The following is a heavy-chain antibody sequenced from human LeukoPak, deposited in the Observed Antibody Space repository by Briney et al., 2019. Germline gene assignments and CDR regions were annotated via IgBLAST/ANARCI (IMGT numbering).Heavy chain of an antibody. V-gene: IGHV3-30*03. D-gene: IGHD5-12*01. J-gene: IGHJ6*02. CDR3: ARPIVVTVYGMDV. CDR2: ISYDGSNK. Sequence: GGSLRLSCAASGFTFSSYGMHWVRQAPGKGLEWVAVISYDGSNKYYADSVKGRFTISRDNSKNTLYLQMNSLRAEDTAVYYCARPIVVTVYGMDVWGQGTTATVSS. CDR1: GFTFSSYG.